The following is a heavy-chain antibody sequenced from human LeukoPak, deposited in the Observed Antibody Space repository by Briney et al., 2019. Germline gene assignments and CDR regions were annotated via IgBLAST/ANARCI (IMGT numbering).Heavy chain of an antibody. Sequence: GGSLRLSCAASGFTFSSYEMNWVRQAPGKGLEWVSYISSSGSTIYYADSVKGRFAISRDNAKNSPYLQMNSLRAEDTAVYYCARPIAAAGKVCDYWGQGTLVTVSS. CDR3: ARPIAAAGKVCDY. CDR2: ISSSGSTI. CDR1: GFTFSSYE. D-gene: IGHD6-13*01. V-gene: IGHV3-48*03. J-gene: IGHJ4*02.